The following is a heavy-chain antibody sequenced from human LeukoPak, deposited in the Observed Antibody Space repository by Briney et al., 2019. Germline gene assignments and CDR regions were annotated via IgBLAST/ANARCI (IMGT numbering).Heavy chain of an antibody. CDR2: INWNGGST. Sequence: PGGSLRLSCAASGFTFSSCSMNWVRQAPGKGLEWISGINWNGGSTGYAGSVRGRFTISRDNAKNSLYLQMNSLRAEDTALYYCARWYYYDGGGYPIDYWGQGTPVTVSS. V-gene: IGHV3-20*04. CDR3: ARWYYYDGGGYPIDY. CDR1: GFTFSSCS. D-gene: IGHD3-22*01. J-gene: IGHJ4*02.